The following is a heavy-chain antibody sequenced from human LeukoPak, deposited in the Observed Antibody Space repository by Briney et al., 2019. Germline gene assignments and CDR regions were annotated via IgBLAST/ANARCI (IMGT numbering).Heavy chain of an antibody. V-gene: IGHV3-74*01. CDR1: GFTFSSYW. J-gene: IGHJ3*02. CDR2: INPDDGST. CDR3: LTIVETDLDAFDI. Sequence: GGSLRLSCAVSGFTFSSYWMNWVRQAPGKGLVWVSRINPDDGSTSYADSVKGRFTISRDNAKSTLYLQMNSLRAEDTAVYYCLTIVETDLDAFDIWGQGTKVTVSS. D-gene: IGHD2-21*01.